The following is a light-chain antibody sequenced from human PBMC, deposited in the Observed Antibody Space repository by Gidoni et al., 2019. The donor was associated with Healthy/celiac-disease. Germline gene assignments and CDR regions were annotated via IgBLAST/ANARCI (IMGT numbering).Light chain of an antibody. V-gene: IGKV3-11*01. CDR3: QQRSNWPPIT. CDR2: DAS. Sequence: EIVLTQSPATLSLSPGERATLPCRASQSASSYLAWYQQKPGQAPTLLIYDASNRATGIPARFSGSGSGADFTLTISSLEPEDFAVYYCQQRSNWPPITFGQXTRLGIK. J-gene: IGKJ5*01. CDR1: QSASSY.